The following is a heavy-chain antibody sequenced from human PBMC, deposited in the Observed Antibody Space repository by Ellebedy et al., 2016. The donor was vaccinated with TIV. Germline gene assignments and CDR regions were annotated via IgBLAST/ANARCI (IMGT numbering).Heavy chain of an antibody. Sequence: AASVKVSCKASGYTFNSYAVHWVRQAPGQSLEWMGWINTGNGNPKYSQKFQGRVTITRDTSASTASLELSSLTSEDTAVYYCARQADYYTGSVTHWFDPWGQGTLVIVSS. CDR1: GYTFNSYA. J-gene: IGHJ5*02. CDR2: INTGNGNP. CDR3: ARQADYYTGSVTHWFDP. D-gene: IGHD2-8*02. V-gene: IGHV1-3*04.